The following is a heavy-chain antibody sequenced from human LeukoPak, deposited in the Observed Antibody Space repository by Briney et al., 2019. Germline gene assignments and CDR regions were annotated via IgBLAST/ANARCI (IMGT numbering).Heavy chain of an antibody. J-gene: IGHJ5*02. V-gene: IGHV4-59*01. CDR2: IYYSGST. CDR3: ARRVCGGSCYSNNWFDP. D-gene: IGHD2-15*01. CDR1: GCSISSYY. Sequence: PSETLSLTCTVSGCSISSYYWSWIRQPPGKGLEWIGYIYYSGSTNYNPSLKSRVTISVDTSKNQFSLKLSSVTAADTAVYYCARRVCGGSCYSNNWFDPWGQGTLVTVSS.